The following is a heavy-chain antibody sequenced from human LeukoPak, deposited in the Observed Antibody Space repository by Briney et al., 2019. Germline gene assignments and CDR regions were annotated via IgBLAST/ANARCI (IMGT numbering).Heavy chain of an antibody. CDR1: GFTFSSYA. V-gene: IGHV3-30-3*01. D-gene: IGHD6-19*01. Sequence: GRSLRLSCAASGFTFSSYAMHWVRQAPGKGLEWVAVISYDGSNKYYADSMKGRFTISRDNSKNTLYLQMNSLRAEDTAVYYCARTNHPQWLVLGYYFDYWGQGTLATVSS. CDR3: ARTNHPQWLVLGYYFDY. J-gene: IGHJ4*02. CDR2: ISYDGSNK.